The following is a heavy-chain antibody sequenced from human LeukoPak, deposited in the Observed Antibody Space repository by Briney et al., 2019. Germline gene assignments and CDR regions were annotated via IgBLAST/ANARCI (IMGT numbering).Heavy chain of an antibody. Sequence: PGGSLRLSCAASGFTFSSYAMSWVRQAPGKGLEWVSAISGSGGSTYYADSVKGRFTISRDNSKNTLYLQMNSLRAEDTAVCYCAKATLVRGVITFDYWGQGTLVTVSS. CDR2: ISGSGGST. D-gene: IGHD3-10*01. V-gene: IGHV3-23*01. CDR1: GFTFSSYA. J-gene: IGHJ4*02. CDR3: AKATLVRGVITFDY.